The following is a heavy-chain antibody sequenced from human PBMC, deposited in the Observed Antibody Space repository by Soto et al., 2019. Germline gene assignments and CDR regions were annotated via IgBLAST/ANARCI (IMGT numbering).Heavy chain of an antibody. CDR2: IDPRDSYV. CDR1: ECNFTTFW. D-gene: IGHD2-2*01. J-gene: IGHJ5*02. CDR3: ARLYCTTSTCDSWFDP. V-gene: IGHV5-10-1*01. Sequence: PGETQRISWRGVECNFTTFWVSWVLPMPGKGLEWMGRIDPRDSYVNYSPSFQDHVTISADKSISTAYLQWGSLKASDTAMYYCARLYCTTSTCDSWFDPWGQGTLVPVSS.